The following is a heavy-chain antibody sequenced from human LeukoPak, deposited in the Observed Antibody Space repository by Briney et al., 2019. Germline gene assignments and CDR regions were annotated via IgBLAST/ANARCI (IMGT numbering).Heavy chain of an antibody. CDR2: IRSKAYGGTT. J-gene: IGHJ5*02. CDR1: GFTISSNY. D-gene: IGHD7-27*01. V-gene: IGHV3-49*04. CDR3: TRNMLGIAWFDP. Sequence: PGGSLRLSCVASGFTISSNYMSWVRQAPGKGLEWVGFIRSKAYGGTTEYAASVKGRFTISRDDSKSIAYLQMNSLQSEDTAVYYCTRNMLGIAWFDPWGQGTLVTVSS.